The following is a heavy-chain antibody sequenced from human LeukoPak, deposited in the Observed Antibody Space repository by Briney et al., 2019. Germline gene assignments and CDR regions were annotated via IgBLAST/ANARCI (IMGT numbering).Heavy chain of an antibody. D-gene: IGHD6-13*01. Sequence: SETLSLTCTVSGGSISSYYWSWIRQPPGKGLEWIGYIYYSGSTNYNPPLKSRATISVDTSKNQFSLKLSSVTAADTAVYYCARESSSNWFDPWGQGTLVTVSS. CDR3: ARESSSNWFDP. CDR1: GGSISSYY. V-gene: IGHV4-59*01. J-gene: IGHJ5*02. CDR2: IYYSGST.